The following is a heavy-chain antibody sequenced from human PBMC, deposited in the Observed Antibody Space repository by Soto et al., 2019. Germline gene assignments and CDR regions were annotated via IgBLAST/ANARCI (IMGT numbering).Heavy chain of an antibody. J-gene: IGHJ2*01. CDR3: ARFNWYFDL. CDR1: GGSISDSSHY. V-gene: IGHV4-39*01. CDR2: INYSGRT. Sequence: SETLSLTCTVSGGSISDSSHYWAWIRQPPGKGLEWIATINYSGRTYYNPSLRSRVTISVDTSRDQFSLKLSSVTAADTAVYYCARFNWYFDLWGRGTLVTV.